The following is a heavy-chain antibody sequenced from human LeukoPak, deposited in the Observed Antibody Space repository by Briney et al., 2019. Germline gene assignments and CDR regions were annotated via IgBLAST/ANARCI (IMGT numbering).Heavy chain of an antibody. CDR2: IYYSGST. CDR1: GGSISSYY. Sequence: SETLSLTCTVSGGSISSYYWSWIRQPPGKGLEWIGYIYYSGSTNYNPSLKSRVTISVDTSKNQFSLKLSSVTAADTAVYYCARAAPRGVINPADYWGQGTLVTVSS. J-gene: IGHJ4*02. D-gene: IGHD3-10*01. V-gene: IGHV4-59*01. CDR3: ARAAPRGVINPADY.